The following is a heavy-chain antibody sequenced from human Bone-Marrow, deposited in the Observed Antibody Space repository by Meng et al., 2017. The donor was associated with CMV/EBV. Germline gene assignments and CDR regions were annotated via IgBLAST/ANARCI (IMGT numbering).Heavy chain of an antibody. Sequence: SETLSLTCTVSGGSISSYYWTWIRQPPGKGLEWIGYIYYSGSTNYNPSLKSRVTMSVDTSENQLSLRLSSVTAADTAVYYCATVNGGRVGYWGQGTLVTFSS. J-gene: IGHJ4*02. CDR2: IYYSGST. CDR1: GGSISSYY. V-gene: IGHV4-59*01. D-gene: IGHD2-15*01. CDR3: ATVNGGRVGY.